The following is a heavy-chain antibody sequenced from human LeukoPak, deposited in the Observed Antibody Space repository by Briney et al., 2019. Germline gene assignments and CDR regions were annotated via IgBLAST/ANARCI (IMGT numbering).Heavy chain of an antibody. Sequence: KESGPTLVKPTQTLTLTCTFSGFSLSTSGVGVGWIRQPPGKALEWLALIYWDDDKRYSPSLKSRLTITKDTSKNQVVLTMINMDPVDTATYYCAHRQDSSSWYGAFDIWGQGTMVTVSS. D-gene: IGHD6-13*01. CDR2: IYWDDDK. CDR3: AHRQDSSSWYGAFDI. CDR1: GFSLSTSGVG. V-gene: IGHV2-5*02. J-gene: IGHJ3*02.